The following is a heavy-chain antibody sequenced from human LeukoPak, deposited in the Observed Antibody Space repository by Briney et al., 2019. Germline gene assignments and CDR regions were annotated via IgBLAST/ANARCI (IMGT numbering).Heavy chain of an antibody. Sequence: PGRSLRLSCAASGFTVSSNYMSWVRQAPGKGLEWVSVIYSGGSTYYADSVKGRFTISRDNSKNTLYLQMNSLRAEDTAVYYCARDSKYYYGSGSFSHWGQGTTVTVSS. CDR1: GFTVSSNY. CDR3: ARDSKYYYGSGSFSH. D-gene: IGHD3-10*01. CDR2: IYSGGST. V-gene: IGHV3-53*01. J-gene: IGHJ6*02.